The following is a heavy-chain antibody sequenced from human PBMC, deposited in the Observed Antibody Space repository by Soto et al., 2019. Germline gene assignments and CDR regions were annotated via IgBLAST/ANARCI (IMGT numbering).Heavy chain of an antibody. CDR2: INPTGGAT. Sequence: ASVKVSCKASGYTFTRYYMHWVRQAPGQGLEWMGIINPTGGATTYAQKFQGRVTITADESTSTAYMELSSLRSEDTAVYYCASPEPGIAARAAGYYYYGMDVWGQGTTVTVSS. CDR1: GYTFTRYY. J-gene: IGHJ6*02. CDR3: ASPEPGIAARAAGYYYYGMDV. D-gene: IGHD6-6*01. V-gene: IGHV1-46*01.